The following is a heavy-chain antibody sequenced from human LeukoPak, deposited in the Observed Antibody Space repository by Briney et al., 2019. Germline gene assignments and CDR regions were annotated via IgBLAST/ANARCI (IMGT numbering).Heavy chain of an antibody. Sequence: VQLVESGGGVVQPVRSLRLSCAASGFTFSSYWMSWVRQAPGKGLEWVANMKHDGSEKYYVDSVKGRFTISRDNAKNSVYLQMNSLRAEDTAVYYCAREGTVTPYNFDYWGQGTLVTVSS. CDR1: GFTFSSYW. D-gene: IGHD4-17*01. CDR2: MKHDGSEK. J-gene: IGHJ4*02. V-gene: IGHV3-7*01. CDR3: AREGTVTPYNFDY.